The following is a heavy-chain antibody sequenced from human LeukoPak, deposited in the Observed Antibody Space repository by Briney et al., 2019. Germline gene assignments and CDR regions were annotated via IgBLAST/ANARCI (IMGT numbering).Heavy chain of an antibody. CDR3: ARQGGYSYGHGSLLTY. D-gene: IGHD5-18*01. J-gene: IGHJ4*02. CDR2: IYPGDSDT. V-gene: IGHV5-51*01. CDR1: GYSFTSYW. Sequence: GESLKVSCKGSGYSFTSYWIGWVRQLPGKGLEWMGIIYPGDSDTRYSPSFQGQVTISADKSISTAYLQWSSLKASDTAMYSCARQGGYSYGHGSLLTYWGQGTLVTVSS.